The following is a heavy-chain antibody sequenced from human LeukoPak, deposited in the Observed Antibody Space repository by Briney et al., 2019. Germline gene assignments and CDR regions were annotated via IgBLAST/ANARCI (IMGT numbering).Heavy chain of an antibody. V-gene: IGHV4-34*01. CDR2: INHSGST. D-gene: IGHD4-17*01. CDR1: GGSFSGYY. CDR3: ARAPESYGDDYFDY. Sequence: SETLSLTCAVYGGSFSGYYWSWIRQPPGKGLEWIGEINHSGSTNYNPSLKSRVTISVDTSKNQFSLKLSSVTAADTAVYYCARAPESYGDDYFDYWGQGTLVTVSS. J-gene: IGHJ4*02.